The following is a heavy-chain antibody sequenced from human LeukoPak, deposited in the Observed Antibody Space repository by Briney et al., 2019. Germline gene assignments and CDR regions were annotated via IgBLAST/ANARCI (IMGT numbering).Heavy chain of an antibody. J-gene: IGHJ4*02. D-gene: IGHD6-19*01. Sequence: GGSLRLSCAASGFTFSSYAMNWVRQAPGKGLEWVSTISGSGGTTYYADSVKGRFTISRDNSKNMMYMQMNSLRAEDTAVYYCAKEQWLEGEFDYWGQGTLVTVSS. CDR3: AKEQWLEGEFDY. CDR2: ISGSGGTT. CDR1: GFTFSSYA. V-gene: IGHV3-23*01.